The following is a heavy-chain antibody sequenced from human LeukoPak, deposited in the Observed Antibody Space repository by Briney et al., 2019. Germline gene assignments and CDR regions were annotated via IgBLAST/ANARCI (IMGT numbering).Heavy chain of an antibody. Sequence: GGSLRLSCAASGFTFSSYRMSWVRQAPGKGLEWVANIKQDGSEKHYVDSVKGRFTISRDNAKNSLYLQMNSLRADDTAVYYCAREGQNDYGDYGYYFDYWGQGTLVTVSS. CDR1: GFTFSSYR. V-gene: IGHV3-7*01. CDR2: IKQDGSEK. J-gene: IGHJ4*02. CDR3: AREGQNDYGDYGYYFDY. D-gene: IGHD4-17*01.